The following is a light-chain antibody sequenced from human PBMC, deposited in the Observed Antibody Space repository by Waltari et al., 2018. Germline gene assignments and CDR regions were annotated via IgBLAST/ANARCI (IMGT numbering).Light chain of an antibody. CDR1: QSISSW. Sequence: DIQMTQSPSTLSASVGDRVTITCRASQSISSWLAWYQQKTGKAPKLLIYKASSLESGVPSRFIGSGSGTEFTLTISSLQPDDLATYYCQQYNSYPWTFGQGTKVEIK. CDR3: QQYNSYPWT. CDR2: KAS. V-gene: IGKV1-5*03. J-gene: IGKJ1*01.